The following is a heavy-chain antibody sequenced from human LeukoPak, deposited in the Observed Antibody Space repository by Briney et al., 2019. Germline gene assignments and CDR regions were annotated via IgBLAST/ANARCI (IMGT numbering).Heavy chain of an antibody. J-gene: IGHJ4*02. CDR3: ARVDFWSGYPY. V-gene: IGHV4-39*07. CDR2: IYYSGTT. D-gene: IGHD3-3*01. Sequence: SETLSLTCTVSGGSISTTGYYWGWIRQPPGKGLEWIGSIYYSGTTYYNPSLKSRVTISVDTSKNQFSLKLSSVTAADTAVYYCARVDFWSGYPYWGQGTLVTVSS. CDR1: GGSISTTGYY.